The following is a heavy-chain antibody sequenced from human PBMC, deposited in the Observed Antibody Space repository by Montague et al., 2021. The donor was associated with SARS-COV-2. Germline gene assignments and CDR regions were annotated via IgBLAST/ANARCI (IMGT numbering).Heavy chain of an antibody. D-gene: IGHD6-13*01. CDR1: GFTFSSYW. CDR3: ARVGSSSWYFDY. CDR2: IKQDGSEK. J-gene: IGHJ4*02. Sequence: SLRLSCAASGFTFSSYWMSWVRQAPGKGLEWVAHIKQDGSEKYYADSVKGRFTISRDNAKNSLYLQMNSLRAEDTAVYYCARVGSSSWYFDYWGQGTLVTVSS. V-gene: IGHV3-7*01.